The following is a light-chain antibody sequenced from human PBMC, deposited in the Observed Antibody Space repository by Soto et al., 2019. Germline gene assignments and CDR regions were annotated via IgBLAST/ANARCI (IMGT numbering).Light chain of an antibody. CDR2: EVS. J-gene: IGLJ2*01. CDR3: SSYTTSGTLV. CDR1: SSDIGGYNY. V-gene: IGLV2-14*01. Sequence: QSAVTQPASVSGSPGQSITISCIGSSSDIGGYNYVSWYQQHPGKAPKLMIYEVSNRPSGVSNRFSGSKSGNTASLTISGLQTEDEAYYYCSSYTTSGTLVFGGGTKSPS.